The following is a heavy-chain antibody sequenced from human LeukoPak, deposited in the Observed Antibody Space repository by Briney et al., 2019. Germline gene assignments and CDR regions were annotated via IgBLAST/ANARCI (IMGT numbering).Heavy chain of an antibody. CDR2: INPNSGGT. CDR1: GYTFTGYY. Sequence: GASVKVSCKASGYTFTGYYMHWVRQAPGQGLEWMGWINPNSGGTNYAQKFQGRVTMTRDTSISTAYMELSRLRSDDTAVYYCARTYDILTGYSYFDYWGQGTPVTVSS. D-gene: IGHD3-9*01. J-gene: IGHJ4*02. CDR3: ARTYDILTGYSYFDY. V-gene: IGHV1-2*02.